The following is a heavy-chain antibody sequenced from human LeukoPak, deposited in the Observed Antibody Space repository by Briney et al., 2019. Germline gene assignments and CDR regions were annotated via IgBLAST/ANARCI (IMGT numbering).Heavy chain of an antibody. CDR3: AKGRYYGSGKWGYFEY. D-gene: IGHD3-10*01. CDR2: ISGIVGST. V-gene: IGHV3-23*01. Sequence: GGSLTLACPASAFTFSGYAMSWVRQPLGKVLEWVSGISGIVGSTYYADSGKGPLTISRDNSKNTLYLRRNSLRTADTAVYYCAKGRYYGSGKWGYFEYWGQGTLVTVSS. CDR1: AFTFSGYA. J-gene: IGHJ4*02.